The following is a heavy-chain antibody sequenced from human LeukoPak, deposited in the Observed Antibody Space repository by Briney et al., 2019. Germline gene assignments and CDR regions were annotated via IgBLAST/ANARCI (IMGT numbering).Heavy chain of an antibody. CDR1: GFTFSSYG. CDR3: AKIRSNLGYCSSTSCRGDAFDI. CDR2: FRFDGSNK. J-gene: IGHJ3*02. D-gene: IGHD2-2*01. Sequence: GGSLRLSCAASGFTFSSYGMHWVRQAPGKGLEWVAFFRFDGSNKYYADSVKGRFTISRDNSKNTLYLQMNSLRAEDTAVYYCAKIRSNLGYCSSTSCRGDAFDIWGQGTMVTVSS. V-gene: IGHV3-30*02.